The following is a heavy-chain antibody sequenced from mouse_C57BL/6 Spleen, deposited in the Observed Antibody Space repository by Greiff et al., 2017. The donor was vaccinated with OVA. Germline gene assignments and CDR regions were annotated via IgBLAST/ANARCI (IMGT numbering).Heavy chain of an antibody. CDR1: GYTFTSYW. J-gene: IGHJ4*01. V-gene: IGHV1-64*01. CDR2: IHPNSGST. D-gene: IGHD2-2*01. CDR3: ARSGYDYAMDY. Sequence: VKLQQSGAELVKPGASVKLSCKASGYTFTSYWMHWVKQRPGQGLEWIGMIHPNSGSTNYNEKFKSKATLTVDKSSSTAYMQLSSLTSEDSAVYYCARSGYDYAMDYWGQGTSVTVSS.